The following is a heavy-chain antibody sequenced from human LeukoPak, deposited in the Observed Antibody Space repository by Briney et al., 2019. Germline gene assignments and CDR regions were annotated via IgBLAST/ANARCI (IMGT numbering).Heavy chain of an antibody. Sequence: GASVKVSCKASGFTFTSSAMQWVRQARGQRLEWIGWIVVGSGNTNYAQKFQERVTITRDMSTSTAYMELSSLRSEDTAVYYCARGRGDYGDLASWGQGTLVTVSS. CDR2: IVVGSGNT. CDR3: ARGRGDYGDLAS. D-gene: IGHD4-17*01. J-gene: IGHJ4*02. V-gene: IGHV1-58*02. CDR1: GFTFTSSA.